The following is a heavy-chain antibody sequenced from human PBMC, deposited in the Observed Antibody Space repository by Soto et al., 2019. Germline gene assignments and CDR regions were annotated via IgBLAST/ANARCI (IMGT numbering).Heavy chain of an antibody. Sequence: GGSLRLSCAASGFTFSSYAMSWVRQTPGKGLEWVSAISGSGGSTYYADSVKGRFTISRDNSKNTLYLQMNSLRAEDTAVYYCANIHLGELSLDMAFDYWGQGTLVTVSS. D-gene: IGHD3-16*02. CDR3: ANIHLGELSLDMAFDY. V-gene: IGHV3-23*01. CDR1: GFTFSSYA. J-gene: IGHJ4*02. CDR2: ISGSGGST.